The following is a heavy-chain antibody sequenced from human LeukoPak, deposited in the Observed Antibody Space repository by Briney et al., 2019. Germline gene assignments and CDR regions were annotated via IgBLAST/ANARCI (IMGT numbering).Heavy chain of an antibody. CDR1: GGSFSGYY. Sequence: SETLSLTCAVYGGSFSGYYWSWLRQPPGKGLEWIGENNHSGSTNYNPSLKSRVTISVDTSKNQFSLKLNSVTAADTAVYYCARNASDSGTSYFDYWGQGTLVTVSS. V-gene: IGHV4-34*01. CDR2: NNHSGST. CDR3: ARNASDSGTSYFDY. D-gene: IGHD1-26*01. J-gene: IGHJ4*02.